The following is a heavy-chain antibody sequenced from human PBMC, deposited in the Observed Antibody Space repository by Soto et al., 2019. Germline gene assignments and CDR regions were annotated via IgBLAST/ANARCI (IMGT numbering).Heavy chain of an antibody. Sequence: SETLSLTCTVSGGSISSYYWSWIRQPPGKGLEWIGYIYYSGSTNYNPSLKSRVTISVDTSKNQFSLKLSSVTAADTAVYYCARSHSSGFDYWGQGTLVTVSS. V-gene: IGHV4-59*01. CDR2: IYYSGST. D-gene: IGHD6-19*01. CDR3: ARSHSSGFDY. J-gene: IGHJ4*02. CDR1: GGSISSYY.